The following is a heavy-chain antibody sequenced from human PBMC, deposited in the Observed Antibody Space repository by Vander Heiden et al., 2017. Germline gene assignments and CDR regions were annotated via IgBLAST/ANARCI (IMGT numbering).Heavy chain of an antibody. CDR3: ARETTVGFGAFDI. Sequence: QVQLQPWCAGLLKPSETLSLTCAANGGSFSGYSWSWIRQPPGKGLEWSGEINHSGSTNYNPSLKSRVTISVDTAKNQFSLKLSSVTAADTAVYYCARETTVGFGAFDIWGQGTMVTVSS. J-gene: IGHJ3*02. V-gene: IGHV4-34*01. D-gene: IGHD4-17*01. CDR2: INHSGST. CDR1: GGSFSGYS.